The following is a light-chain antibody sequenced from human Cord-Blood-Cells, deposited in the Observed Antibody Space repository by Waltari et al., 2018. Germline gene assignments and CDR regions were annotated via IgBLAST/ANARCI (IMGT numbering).Light chain of an antibody. CDR1: RSVGSY. CDR3: QQRSNWLPYT. CDR2: DAS. V-gene: IGKV3-11*01. J-gene: IGKJ2*01. Sequence: EIVLTQSPATLSLSPGERATLSCRARRSVGSYLAWYQQKPGQAPRLLIYDASNRSTVIPSRFSGSGSGTDFTLTISSLEPEDFAVYYCQQRSNWLPYTFGQGTKLESK.